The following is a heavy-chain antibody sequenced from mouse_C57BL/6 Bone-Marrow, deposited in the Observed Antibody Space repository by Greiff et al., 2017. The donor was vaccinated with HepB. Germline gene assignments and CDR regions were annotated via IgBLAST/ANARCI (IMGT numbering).Heavy chain of an antibody. Sequence: QVQLQQSGAELVRPGASVTLSCKASGYTFTDYEMHWVKQTPVHGLEWIGAIDPETGGTAYNQKFKGKAILTADKSSSTAYMELRSLTSEDSAVYYCTRGESTRETYWYFDGWGTGTTVTASS. J-gene: IGHJ1*03. D-gene: IGHD2-1*01. CDR3: TRGESTRETYWYFDG. CDR2: IDPETGGT. CDR1: GYTFTDYE. V-gene: IGHV1-15*01.